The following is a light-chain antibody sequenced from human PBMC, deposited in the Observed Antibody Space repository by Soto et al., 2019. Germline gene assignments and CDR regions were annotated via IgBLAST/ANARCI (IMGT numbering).Light chain of an antibody. CDR3: QQYHNWPPLT. V-gene: IGKV3-15*01. J-gene: IGKJ4*01. Sequence: EIVMTQSPATLSVSPGERATLSCRASQSVSSNLAWYQQKPGQAPRLLIYGASTRATGIPARFSGSGSGTAFTLTISSLQSEDFAVYYCQQYHNWPPLTFGGGTKVEIK. CDR2: GAS. CDR1: QSVSSN.